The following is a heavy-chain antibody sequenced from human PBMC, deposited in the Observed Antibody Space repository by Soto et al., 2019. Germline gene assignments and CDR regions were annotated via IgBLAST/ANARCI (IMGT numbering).Heavy chain of an antibody. V-gene: IGHV3-48*02. CDR3: ARGGSMDV. J-gene: IGHJ6*02. CDR2: ISTSSTTI. Sequence: VQLVESGGGLVQPGGSLRLSCAASGFTFSNSHMNWVRQAPGKGLEWVSLISTSSTTIYYADSVKGRFTISRDNAKNSLYLQMNSLRDEDTAVYYCARGGSMDVWGQGTTVTVSS. CDR1: GFTFSNSH.